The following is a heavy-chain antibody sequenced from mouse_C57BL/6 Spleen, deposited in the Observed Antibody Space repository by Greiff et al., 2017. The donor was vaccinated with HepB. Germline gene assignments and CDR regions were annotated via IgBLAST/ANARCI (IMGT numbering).Heavy chain of an antibody. CDR2: ISYSGST. J-gene: IGHJ2*01. Sequence: EVQLQQSGPGLVKPSQSLSLTCTVTGYSITSGYGWNWIRQFPGNKLEWMGYISYSGSTNYNPSLTSRISITRDTSKNQFFLQLNSVTTEDTATYYCARTARIKYWSQGTTLTVSS. CDR1: GYSITSGYG. D-gene: IGHD1-2*01. CDR3: ARTARIKY. V-gene: IGHV3-2*02.